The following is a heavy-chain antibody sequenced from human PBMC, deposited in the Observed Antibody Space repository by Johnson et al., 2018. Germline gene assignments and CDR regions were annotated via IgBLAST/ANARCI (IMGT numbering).Heavy chain of an antibody. J-gene: IGHJ3*01. D-gene: IGHD3-10*01. Sequence: LVESGGGLVQPGRSLRLSCAASGFSLHDYAMHWVRQAPGKGLEWVSSISWNSGRIGYADSVKGRFTISRDNAKNSLYLQMNSLRAEDTALYYCAKSLGYGSGSYHYAFDVWGQGTMVTVSS. CDR2: ISWNSGRI. CDR1: GFSLHDYA. CDR3: AKSLGYGSGSYHYAFDV. V-gene: IGHV3-9*01.